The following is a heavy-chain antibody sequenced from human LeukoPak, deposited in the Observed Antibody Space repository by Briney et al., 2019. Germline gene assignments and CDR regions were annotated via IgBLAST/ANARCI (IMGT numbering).Heavy chain of an antibody. CDR3: ARLPRLKGLSYYGSGSYYTSYMDV. Sequence: GESLKISCRASGFTFTSYWIGWVRQMPGKGLEWMGIIYPGDSDTRYSPSFQGQVTISADKSISTAYLQWSSLKASDTAMYYCARLPRLKGLSYYGSGSYYTSYMDVWSKGTTVTISS. D-gene: IGHD3-10*01. J-gene: IGHJ6*03. CDR1: GFTFTSYW. CDR2: IYPGDSDT. V-gene: IGHV5-51*01.